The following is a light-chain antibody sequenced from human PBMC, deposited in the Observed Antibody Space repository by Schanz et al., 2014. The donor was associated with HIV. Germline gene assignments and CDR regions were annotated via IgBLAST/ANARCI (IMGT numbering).Light chain of an antibody. Sequence: EIVLTQSPVILSLSPGERATLSCRASQTVSSNSLGWYQQKRGQVPRLVIYATSTRAAGIPDRFSGTGSGTDFTLIISRLEPADAAVYYCQQYGGSPTFGQGTKVEIK. CDR2: ATS. CDR1: QTVSSNS. J-gene: IGKJ1*01. V-gene: IGKV3-20*01. CDR3: QQYGGSPT.